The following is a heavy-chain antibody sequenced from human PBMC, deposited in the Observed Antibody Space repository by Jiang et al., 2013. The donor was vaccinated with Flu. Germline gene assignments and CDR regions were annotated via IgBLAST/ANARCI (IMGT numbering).Heavy chain of an antibody. Sequence: GAEVKKPGASVKVSCKASGYTFTGYYMHWVRQAPGQGLEWMGWINPNSGGTNYAQKFQGWVTMTRDTSISTAYMELSRLRSDDTAVYYCARAVVRYFDLYSNDAFDIWGQGTMVTVSS. J-gene: IGHJ3*02. CDR2: INPNSGGT. CDR3: ARAVVRYFDLYSNDAFDI. CDR1: GYTFTGYY. V-gene: IGHV1-2*04. D-gene: IGHD3-9*01.